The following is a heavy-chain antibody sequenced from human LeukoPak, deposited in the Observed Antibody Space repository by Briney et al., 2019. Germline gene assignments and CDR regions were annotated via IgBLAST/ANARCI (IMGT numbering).Heavy chain of an antibody. CDR2: ISYDGSNK. J-gene: IGHJ4*02. CDR1: GFTFSSYG. Sequence: GGSLRLSCVVSGFTFSSYGMHWVRQAPGEGLEWVAVISYDGSNKYYADSVKGRFTISRDNSKNTLYLQMNSLRAEDTAVYYCAKRGYYYDSSGYYSRTYFDYWGQGTLVIVPS. CDR3: AKRGYYYDSSGYYSRTYFDY. V-gene: IGHV3-30*18. D-gene: IGHD3-22*01.